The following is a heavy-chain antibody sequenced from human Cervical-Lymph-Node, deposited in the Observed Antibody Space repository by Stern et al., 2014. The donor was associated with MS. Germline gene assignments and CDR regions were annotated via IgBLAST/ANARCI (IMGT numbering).Heavy chain of an antibody. CDR3: ARLGSHAFDV. CDR2: ISSSHNTI. V-gene: IGHV3-11*01. Sequence: VQLVESGGGLVKPGGSLRLSCAASGFSFNDYYMTWVRQAPGKGLEWISYISSSHNTIHYAASVKGRFTISMDNAKNSLFLQMNSLRADDTAIYYCARLGSHAFDVWGQGTVVTVSS. J-gene: IGHJ3*01. D-gene: IGHD3-10*01. CDR1: GFSFNDYY.